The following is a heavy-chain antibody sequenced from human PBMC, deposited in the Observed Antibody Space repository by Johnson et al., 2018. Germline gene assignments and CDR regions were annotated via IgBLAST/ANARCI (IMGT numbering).Heavy chain of an antibody. Sequence: EVQLVETGGDLVQPGGSLRLSCAASGFTFSSSSMNWIRQAPWKGLEWVSYISSSSSFIFYAYSVKGRFTISRDNARNYLYLQMNRLRAEDTALYFCARGYCSSTSCFWDYYMGVWGKGTTVTVSS. V-gene: IGHV3-48*04. D-gene: IGHD2-2*01. J-gene: IGHJ6*03. CDR1: GFTFSSSS. CDR3: ARGYCSSTSCFWDYYMGV. CDR2: ISSSSSFI.